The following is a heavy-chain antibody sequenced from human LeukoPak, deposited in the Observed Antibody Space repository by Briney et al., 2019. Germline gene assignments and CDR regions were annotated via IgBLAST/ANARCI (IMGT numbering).Heavy chain of an antibody. Sequence: GGSLRLSCAASGFIFSSYTMNWVRQAPGEGLEWVSSISDTSTYIYYADSVEGRFTISRDNAKNSLYLQMNSLRAEDTAVYYCAREIYQHLVPDYWGQGTLVTVSS. J-gene: IGHJ4*02. CDR2: ISDTSTYI. D-gene: IGHD6-13*01. CDR1: GFIFSSYT. CDR3: AREIYQHLVPDY. V-gene: IGHV3-21*01.